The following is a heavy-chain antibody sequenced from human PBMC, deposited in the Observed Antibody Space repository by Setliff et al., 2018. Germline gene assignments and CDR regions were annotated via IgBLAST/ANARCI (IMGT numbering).Heavy chain of an antibody. D-gene: IGHD3-10*01. V-gene: IGHV4-30-4*02. CDR1: GDSLSGDNYF. J-gene: IGHJ5*02. Sequence: SETLSLTCTVSGDSLSGDNYFWSWIRHLPGKGLQWLGHIYYTGKTYYNPSLKSRLEMSVDTSKREFALRLSSVTAADTAVYYCARTSTYVLGSGSYWDRWFDPWSQGTLGTVS. CDR2: IYYTGKT. CDR3: ARTSTYVLGSGSYWDRWFDP.